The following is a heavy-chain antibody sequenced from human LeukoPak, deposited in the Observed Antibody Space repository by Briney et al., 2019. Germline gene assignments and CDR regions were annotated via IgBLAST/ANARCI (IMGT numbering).Heavy chain of an antibody. D-gene: IGHD3-10*01. J-gene: IGHJ4*02. CDR1: GGSISSYY. V-gene: IGHV4-59*08. CDR2: IYYSGST. CDR3: ARHTTYYYGSGSSRPFDY. Sequence: PSETLSLTCTVSGGSISSYYWSWIRQPPGKGLEWIGYIYYSGSTNYNPSLKSRVTISVDTSKNQFSLKLSSVTAADTAVYYCARHTTYYYGSGSSRPFDYWGQGTLVTVSS.